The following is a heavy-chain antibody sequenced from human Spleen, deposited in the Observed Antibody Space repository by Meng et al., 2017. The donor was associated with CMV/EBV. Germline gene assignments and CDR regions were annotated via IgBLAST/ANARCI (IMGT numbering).Heavy chain of an antibody. D-gene: IGHD3-10*01. Sequence: GESLKISCAASGFTFSNYTIHWVRQAPGKGLEWVGFIRSKPYGGTTEYAASVKGRFTISRDDSKSSAYLQMNSLKTEDTAVYYCTRPLRAPMVRGVIIPDYWGQGTLVTVSS. V-gene: IGHV3-49*04. CDR3: TRPLRAPMVRGVIIPDY. CDR2: IRSKPYGGTT. CDR1: GFTFSNYT. J-gene: IGHJ4*02.